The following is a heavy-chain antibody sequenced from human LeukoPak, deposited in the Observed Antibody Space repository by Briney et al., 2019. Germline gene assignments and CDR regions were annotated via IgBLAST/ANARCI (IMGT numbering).Heavy chain of an antibody. CDR2: IKQDGSEK. D-gene: IGHD3-22*01. CDR3: AKDIAYDSSGSQIDY. J-gene: IGHJ4*02. CDR1: GFTFSSYW. V-gene: IGHV3-7*03. Sequence: GGSLRLSCAASGFTFSSYWMSWVRQAPGKGLEWVANIKQDGSEKYYVDSVKGRFTISRDNAKNSLYLQMNSLRAEDTALYYCAKDIAYDSSGSQIDYWGQGTLVTVSS.